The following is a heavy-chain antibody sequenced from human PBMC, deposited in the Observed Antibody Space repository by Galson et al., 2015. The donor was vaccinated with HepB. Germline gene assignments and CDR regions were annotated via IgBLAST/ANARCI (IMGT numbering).Heavy chain of an antibody. Sequence: SETLSLTCAVYGGSFSGSYWSWIRQPPGKGLEWIGEINHSGRTNYNPSLKSRVTISVDTSKNQFSLKLSSVTAADTAVYYCASPIIAAAGKFDYWGQGTLVTVSS. CDR3: ASPIIAAAGKFDY. CDR2: INHSGRT. D-gene: IGHD6-13*01. V-gene: IGHV4-34*01. J-gene: IGHJ4*02. CDR1: GGSFSGSY.